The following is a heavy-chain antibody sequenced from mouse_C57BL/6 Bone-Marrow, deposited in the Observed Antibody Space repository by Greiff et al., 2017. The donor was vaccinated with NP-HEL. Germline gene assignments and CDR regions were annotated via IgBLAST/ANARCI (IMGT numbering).Heavy chain of an antibody. V-gene: IGHV1-82*01. J-gene: IGHJ4*01. CDR2: IYPGDGDT. CDR3: AAHGSVSFYYAMDY. CDR1: GYAFSSSW. Sequence: VQLQESGPELVKPGASVKISCKASGYAFSSSWMNWVKQRPGKGLEWIGRIYPGDGDTNYNGKFKGKATLTADKSSSTAYMQLSSLTSEDSAVYFCAAHGSVSFYYAMDYWGQGTSVTVSS. D-gene: IGHD1-2*01.